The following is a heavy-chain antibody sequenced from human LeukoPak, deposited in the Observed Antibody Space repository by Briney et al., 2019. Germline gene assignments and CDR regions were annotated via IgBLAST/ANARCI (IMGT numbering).Heavy chain of an antibody. Sequence: GGSLRLSCAASAFTFSSYWMSWVRQAPGKGLEWVANIKQDGSEKYYVDSVKGRFTISRDNAKNSLYLQMNSLRAEDTAVYYCARETDQGYSSGWYYWGQGTLVTVSS. CDR2: IKQDGSEK. CDR3: ARETDQGYSSGWYY. J-gene: IGHJ4*02. V-gene: IGHV3-7*01. D-gene: IGHD6-19*01. CDR1: AFTFSSYW.